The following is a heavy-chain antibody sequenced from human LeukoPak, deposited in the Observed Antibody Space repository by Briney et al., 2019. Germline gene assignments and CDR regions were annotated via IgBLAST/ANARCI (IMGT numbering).Heavy chain of an antibody. Sequence: PGGSLRLSCAVSGFTFSDYAMSWVRQAPGKGLEWVSVIYSGGSTYYADSVEGRFTISRDNSKNTLYLQMNSLRAEDTAVYYCARAYSSGMNGFDPWGQGTLVTVSS. J-gene: IGHJ5*02. V-gene: IGHV3-66*01. D-gene: IGHD6-19*01. CDR1: GFTFSDYA. CDR2: IYSGGST. CDR3: ARAYSSGMNGFDP.